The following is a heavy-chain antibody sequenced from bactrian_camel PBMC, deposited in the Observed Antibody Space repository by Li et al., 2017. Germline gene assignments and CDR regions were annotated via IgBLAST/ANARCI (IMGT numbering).Heavy chain of an antibody. D-gene: IGHD3*01. CDR1: GFAASFAC. V-gene: IGHV3S1*01. CDR3: AGDVCVGGNH. J-gene: IGHJ4*01. Sequence: QLVESGGGSVQAGGSLRLSCAGSGFAASFACMAWFRQAPGKEREGVACIYSRGSSAAYVDSVKGRFTISQDNAKNTVYLQMYSLKTNDTAVYYCAGDVCVGGNHWGQGTQVTVS. CDR2: IYSRGSSA.